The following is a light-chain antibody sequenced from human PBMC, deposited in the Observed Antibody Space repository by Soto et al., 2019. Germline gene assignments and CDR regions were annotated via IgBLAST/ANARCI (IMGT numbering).Light chain of an antibody. J-gene: IGKJ1*01. CDR2: DAS. CDR3: QQYNKWPPWT. Sequence: DIQMTQSPATLSASVGDSVTITCRASQSISHWLAWYQQKPGKAPKFLIYDASSLESGVPSRFSGSGSGTEFTLTISSLQPDDFAKYYCQQYNKWPPWTFGKGTKADI. CDR1: QSISHW. V-gene: IGKV1-5*01.